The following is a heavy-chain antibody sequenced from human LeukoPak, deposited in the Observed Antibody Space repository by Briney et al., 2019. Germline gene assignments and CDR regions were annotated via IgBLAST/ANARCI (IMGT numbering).Heavy chain of an antibody. CDR1: GFTFSTYA. J-gene: IGHJ6*02. CDR3: ARVGSYGMDV. CDR2: ISTSSNTI. D-gene: IGHD3-10*01. V-gene: IGHV3-48*01. Sequence: GGSLRLSCAASGFTFSTYAMSWVCQAPGKGLEWVSYISTSSNTIYYADSVKGRFTISRDNAKNSLYLQMNDLRAEDMAVYYCARVGSYGMDVWGQGTTVTVSS.